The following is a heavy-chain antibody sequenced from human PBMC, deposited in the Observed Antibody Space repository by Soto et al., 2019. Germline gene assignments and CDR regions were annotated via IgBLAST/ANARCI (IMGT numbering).Heavy chain of an antibody. CDR2: IIPIFGTA. V-gene: IGHV1-69*13. J-gene: IGHJ4*02. CDR3: ARDVPEGNYDSSGYYF. D-gene: IGHD3-22*01. CDR1: GGTFSSYA. Sequence: SVKVSCKASGGTFSSYAISWVRQAPGQGLEWMGGIIPIFGTANYAQKFQGRVTITADESTSTAYMELSSLRSEDTAVYYCARDVPEGNYDSSGYYFWGQGTLVTVSS.